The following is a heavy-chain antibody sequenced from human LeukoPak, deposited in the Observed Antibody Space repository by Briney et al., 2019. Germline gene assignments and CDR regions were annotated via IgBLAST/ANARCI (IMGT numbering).Heavy chain of an antibody. J-gene: IGHJ4*02. Sequence: PGGSLRLSCAASGFTFSSYGMHWVRQAPGKGLEWVAVIWYDGSNKYYADSVKGRFTISRDNSKTTLYLQMNSLRAEDTAVYYCARGGYCSSTSCYEFDYWGQGTLVTVSS. V-gene: IGHV3-33*01. D-gene: IGHD2-2*01. CDR1: GFTFSSYG. CDR2: IWYDGSNK. CDR3: ARGGYCSSTSCYEFDY.